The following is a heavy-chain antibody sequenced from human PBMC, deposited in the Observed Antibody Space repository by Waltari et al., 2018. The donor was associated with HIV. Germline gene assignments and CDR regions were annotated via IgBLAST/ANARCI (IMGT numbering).Heavy chain of an antibody. CDR3: ARMSHPRVGYDFWSGYRIYYFDY. Sequence: QVTLKESGPVLVKPTETLTLTCTVSGFSLSNARMGVSWIRQPPGKALEWLAHIFSNDEKSYSTSLKSRLTISKDTSKSQVVLTMTNMDPVDTATYYCARMSHPRVGYDFWSGYRIYYFDYWGQGTLVTVSS. D-gene: IGHD3-3*01. CDR1: GFSLSNARMG. CDR2: IFSNDEK. J-gene: IGHJ4*02. V-gene: IGHV2-26*01.